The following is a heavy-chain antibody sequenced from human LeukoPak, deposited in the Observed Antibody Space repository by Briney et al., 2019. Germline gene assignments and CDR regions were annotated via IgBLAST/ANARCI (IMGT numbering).Heavy chain of an antibody. D-gene: IGHD6-19*01. CDR2: ISYDGSNK. J-gene: IGHJ6*02. V-gene: IGHV3-30*18. CDR3: AKDTLRQWLGFYYYYGMDV. CDR1: GFTFSSYG. Sequence: GGSLRLSCAASGFTFSSYGMHWVRQAPGKGLGWVAVISYDGSNKYYADSVKGRFTISRDNSKNTLNLQMNSLRAEDTAVYYCAKDTLRQWLGFYYYYGMDVWGQGTTVTVSS.